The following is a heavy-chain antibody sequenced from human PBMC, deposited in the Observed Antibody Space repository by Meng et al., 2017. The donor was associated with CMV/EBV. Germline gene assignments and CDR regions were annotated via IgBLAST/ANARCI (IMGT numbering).Heavy chain of an antibody. CDR1: GFTFSDYY. CDR3: ARALVRTSPPDY. D-gene: IGHD6-6*01. Sequence: GGSLRLSCAASGFTFSDYYMSWIRQAPGKGLEWVSYISSICSTIYYADSVKGRFTISRDNAKNSLYLQMNSLRAEDTAVYYCARALVRTSPPDYWGQGTLVTVSS. CDR2: ISSICSTI. V-gene: IGHV3-11*04. J-gene: IGHJ4*02.